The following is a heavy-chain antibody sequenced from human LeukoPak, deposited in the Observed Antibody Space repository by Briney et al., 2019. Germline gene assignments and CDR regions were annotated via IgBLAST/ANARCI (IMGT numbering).Heavy chain of an antibody. D-gene: IGHD6-6*01. CDR2: IRYDGSNK. J-gene: IGHJ4*02. CDR1: GFTFSSYG. CDR3: AKERGPYSSSSGYGY. V-gene: IGHV3-30*02. Sequence: GGSLRLSCAASGFTFSSYGMHWVRQAPGKGLEWVAFIRYDGSNKYYADSVKGRFTISRDNSKNTLYLQMNSLRAEDTAVYYCAKERGPYSSSSGYGYWGQGTLVTVSS.